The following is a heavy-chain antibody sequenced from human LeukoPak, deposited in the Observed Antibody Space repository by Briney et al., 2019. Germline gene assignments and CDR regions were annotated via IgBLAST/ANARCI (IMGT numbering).Heavy chain of an antibody. D-gene: IGHD5-24*01. J-gene: IGHJ6*03. CDR2: IYTSGST. CDR1: GGSISSGSYY. CDR3: ARDRDGGPPLSYYYMDV. Sequence: SQTLSLTCTVSGGSISSGSYYWSWIRQPAGKGLEWIGRIYTSGSTNYNPSLKSRVTISVDTSKNQFSLKLSSVTAADTAVYYCARDRDGGPPLSYYYMDVWGKGTTVTVSS. V-gene: IGHV4-61*02.